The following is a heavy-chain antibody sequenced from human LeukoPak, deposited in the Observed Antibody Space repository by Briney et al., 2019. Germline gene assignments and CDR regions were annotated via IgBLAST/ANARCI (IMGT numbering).Heavy chain of an antibody. J-gene: IGHJ4*02. D-gene: IGHD1-26*01. CDR2: INPSGGST. CDR3: ARASRAELLGTY. V-gene: IGHV1-46*01. CDR1: GYTFTSYY. Sequence: ASVKVSCKASGYTFTSYYMHWVRQAPGQGLEWMGIINPSGGSTSYAQKFQGRVTMTRDTSASTVYMELSSLRSEDTAVYYCARASRAELLGTYWGQGTLVTVSS.